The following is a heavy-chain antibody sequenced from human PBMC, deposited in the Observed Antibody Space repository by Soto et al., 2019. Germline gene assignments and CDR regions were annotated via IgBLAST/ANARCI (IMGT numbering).Heavy chain of an antibody. CDR2: IYSGGST. Sequence: PGGSLRLSCAASGFTVSSNYMSWVRQAPGKGLEWVSVIYSGGSTYYADSVKGRFTISRDNSKNTLYLQMNSLRAEDTAVYYCGRVAVPAAFAEGGYYVMDVWAQGTRVTVSS. J-gene: IGHJ6*02. CDR3: GRVAVPAAFAEGGYYVMDV. V-gene: IGHV3-66*01. D-gene: IGHD2-2*01. CDR1: GFTVSSNY.